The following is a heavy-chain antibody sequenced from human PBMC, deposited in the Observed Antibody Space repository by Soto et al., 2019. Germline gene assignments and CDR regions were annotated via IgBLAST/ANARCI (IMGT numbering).Heavy chain of an antibody. V-gene: IGHV3-23*01. CDR1: GFTFSSYA. D-gene: IGHD3-9*01. CDR2: ISGSGGST. J-gene: IGHJ5*02. CDR3: AKDRGGPTYYDILTGYYITGCWFDP. Sequence: PGGSLRLSCAASGFTFSSYAMSWVRQAPGKGLEWVSAISGSGGSTYYADSVKGRFTISRDNSKNTLYLQMNSLTAEDTAVYYCAKDRGGPTYYDILTGYYITGCWFDPWGQGPLVTVSS.